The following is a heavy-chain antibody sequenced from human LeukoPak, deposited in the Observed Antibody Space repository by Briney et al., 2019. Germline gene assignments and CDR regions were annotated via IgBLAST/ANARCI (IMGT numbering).Heavy chain of an antibody. Sequence: TSETPSLTCTVSGVSISSSNSYWGWIRQPPGKGLEWIGSIYYSGSTYYNASLKSQVSISIDTSKNQFSLRLTSVTAADTAVYYCARQTGSGLFILPGGQGTLVTVSS. CDR1: GVSISSSNSY. CDR2: IYYSGST. D-gene: IGHD3/OR15-3a*01. J-gene: IGHJ4*02. V-gene: IGHV4-39*01. CDR3: ARQTGSGLFILP.